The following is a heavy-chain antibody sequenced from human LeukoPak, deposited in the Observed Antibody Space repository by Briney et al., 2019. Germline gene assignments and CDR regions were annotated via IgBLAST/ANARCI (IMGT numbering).Heavy chain of an antibody. Sequence: ASVKVSCKASGYTFTSYGIGWVRQAPGQGLEWMGWISAYNGNTNYAQKLQGRVTMTTDTSTSTAYMELRSLRSDDTAVYYCARDTMVRGVILTHGFDPWGQGTLVTVSS. CDR2: ISAYNGNT. V-gene: IGHV1-18*01. J-gene: IGHJ5*02. D-gene: IGHD3-10*01. CDR3: ARDTMVRGVILTHGFDP. CDR1: GYTFTSYG.